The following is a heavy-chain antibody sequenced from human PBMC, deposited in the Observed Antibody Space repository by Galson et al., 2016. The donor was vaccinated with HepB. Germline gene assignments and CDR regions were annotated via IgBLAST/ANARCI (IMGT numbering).Heavy chain of an antibody. J-gene: IGHJ4*02. CDR1: GFTFGSYS. D-gene: IGHD6-19*01. CDR3: ARGLYFFDS. CDR2: ISTSSTYK. Sequence: SLRLSCAASGFTFGSYSMNWVRQAPGKGLEWVSYISTSSTYKHYADSVKGRFTVPRDNAKNSLYLQMNSLRAEDTAVYYCARGLYFFDSWGQGALVTVSS. V-gene: IGHV3-21*01.